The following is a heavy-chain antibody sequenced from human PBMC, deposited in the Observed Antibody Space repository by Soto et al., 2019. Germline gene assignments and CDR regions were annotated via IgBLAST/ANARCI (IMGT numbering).Heavy chain of an antibody. Sequence: QVQLVQSGAEVKKPGSSVKVSCKASGGTFSSYAISWVRQAPGQGLEWMGGIIPIFGTANYAQKFQGRVTITADESTSTAYMELSSLRSEDTAVYYRARDREMATISYYYYYGMDVWGQGTTVTVSS. J-gene: IGHJ6*02. CDR1: GGTFSSYA. D-gene: IGHD5-12*01. CDR3: ARDREMATISYYYYYGMDV. V-gene: IGHV1-69*01. CDR2: IIPIFGTA.